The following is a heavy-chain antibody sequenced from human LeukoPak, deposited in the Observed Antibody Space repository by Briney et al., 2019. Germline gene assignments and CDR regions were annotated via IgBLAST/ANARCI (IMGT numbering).Heavy chain of an antibody. Sequence: SETLSLTCTVSGGSISSSSYYWGWIRQPPGKGLEWIGSIYYSGSTYYNPSLKSRVTISVDTSKNQFSLKLSSVTAADTAVYYCASFSASPSYYYGSGRNWFDPWGQGTLVTVSS. CDR1: GGSISSSSYY. CDR2: IYYSGST. V-gene: IGHV4-39*07. J-gene: IGHJ5*02. D-gene: IGHD3-10*01. CDR3: ASFSASPSYYYGSGRNWFDP.